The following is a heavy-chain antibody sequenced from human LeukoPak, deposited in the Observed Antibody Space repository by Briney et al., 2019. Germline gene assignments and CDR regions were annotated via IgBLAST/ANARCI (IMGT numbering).Heavy chain of an antibody. D-gene: IGHD3-22*01. CDR3: ARFSLYYYDSSGYFDY. CDR1: GGSFSGYY. CDR2: INHSGST. V-gene: IGHV4-34*01. Sequence: PSETLSLTCAVYGGSFSGYYWSWIRQPPGKGLEWIGEINHSGSTNYNPSLKSRVTISVDTSKNQFSLKLSSVTAADTAVYYCARFSLYYYDSSGYFDYWAREPWSPSPQ. J-gene: IGHJ4*02.